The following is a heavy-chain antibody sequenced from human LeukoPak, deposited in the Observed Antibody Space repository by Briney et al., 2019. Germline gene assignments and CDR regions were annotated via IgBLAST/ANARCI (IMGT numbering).Heavy chain of an antibody. CDR3: ARVEGYCSRTSCYVRWFDP. CDR1: GFTFSSYA. Sequence: PGGSLRLSCAASGFTFSSYAMSWVRQAPGKGLEWVSVIYSGGSTYYADSVKGRFTISRDNSKNTLSLQMNSLRAEDTAVYYCARVEGYCSRTSCYVRWFDPWGQGTLVTVSS. D-gene: IGHD2-2*01. V-gene: IGHV3-53*01. CDR2: IYSGGST. J-gene: IGHJ5*02.